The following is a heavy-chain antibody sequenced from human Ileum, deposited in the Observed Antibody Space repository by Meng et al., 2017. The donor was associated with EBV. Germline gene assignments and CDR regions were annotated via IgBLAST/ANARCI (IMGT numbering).Heavy chain of an antibody. J-gene: IGHJ2*01. Sequence: QVQLVQSGSELKKPXXXXKVXXQXXGYTFTSYAMNWVRQAPGQGLEWMGWINTNTGNPTYAQGFTGRFVLSSDTSVSTANLQISSLKAEDTAVYYCARGGPYPDSSGFHWYFDLWGRGTLVTVSS. V-gene: IGHV7-4-1*02. D-gene: IGHD3-22*01. CDR3: ARGGPYPDSSGFHWYFDL. CDR1: GYTFTSYA. CDR2: INTNTGNP.